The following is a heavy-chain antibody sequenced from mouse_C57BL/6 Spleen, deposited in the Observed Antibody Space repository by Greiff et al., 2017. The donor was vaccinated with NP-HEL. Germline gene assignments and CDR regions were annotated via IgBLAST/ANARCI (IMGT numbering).Heavy chain of an antibody. CDR2: ISSGGSYT. CDR3: ARQIPYYFDY. Sequence: DVMLVESGGDLVKPGGSLKLSCAASGFTFSSYGMSWVRQTPDKRLEWVATISSGGSYTYYPDSVKGRFTISRDNAKNTLYLQMSSLKSEDTAMYYCARQIPYYFDYWGQGTTLTVSS. J-gene: IGHJ2*01. V-gene: IGHV5-6*02. CDR1: GFTFSSYG.